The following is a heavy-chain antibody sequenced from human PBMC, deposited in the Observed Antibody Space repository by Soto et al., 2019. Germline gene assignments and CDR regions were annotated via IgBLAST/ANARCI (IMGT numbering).Heavy chain of an antibody. Sequence: ASVKVSCKASGGTFSSYAISWVRQAPGQGLEWMGGIIPIFGTANYAQKFQGRVTITADESTSTAYMELSSLRSEDTAVYYCARDHSGYDFGVDNWFDPWGQGTLVTVSS. J-gene: IGHJ5*02. D-gene: IGHD5-12*01. CDR2: IIPIFGTA. V-gene: IGHV1-69*13. CDR3: ARDHSGYDFGVDNWFDP. CDR1: GGTFSSYA.